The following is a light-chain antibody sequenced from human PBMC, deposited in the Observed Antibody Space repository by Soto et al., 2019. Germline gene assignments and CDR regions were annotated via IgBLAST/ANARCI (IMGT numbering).Light chain of an antibody. CDR1: QSVSSN. Sequence: TQSPSSVSASVGDRVTITCRASQSVSSNLAWYQQKPGQAPRLVIFDASNRANGVPARFGGSGSGTDFTLTINSLEPEDFAVYYCQQRNVWPPITFGQGTRLEIK. J-gene: IGKJ5*01. CDR2: DAS. V-gene: IGKV3-11*01. CDR3: QQRNVWPPIT.